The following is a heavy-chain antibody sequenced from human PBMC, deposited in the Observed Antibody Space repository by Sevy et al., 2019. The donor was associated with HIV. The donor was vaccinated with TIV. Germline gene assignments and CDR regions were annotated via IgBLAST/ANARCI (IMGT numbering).Heavy chain of an antibody. CDR3: VRWDYSTSGNWFDP. CDR1: GFTFSRYS. V-gene: IGHV3-21*01. J-gene: IGHJ5*02. Sequence: GSLRLSCGASGFTFSRYSVNWVRQAPGKGLEWVSYISSSGHYIQYADSVRGRFTISRDNARDSLDLQMNSLRAEDTAVYFCVRWDYSTSGNWFDPWGQGTLVTVSS. D-gene: IGHD6-13*01. CDR2: ISSSGHYI.